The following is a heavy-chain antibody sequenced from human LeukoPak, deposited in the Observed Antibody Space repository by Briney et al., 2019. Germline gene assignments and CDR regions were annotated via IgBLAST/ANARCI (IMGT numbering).Heavy chain of an antibody. D-gene: IGHD3-10*01. V-gene: IGHV3-21*01. CDR1: GFTFSSYS. CDR3: ARATSGTSYEY. CDR2: ISSSSSYI. Sequence: GGSLRLSCAASGFTFSSYSMNWVRQAPGKGLEWVSSISSSSSYIYYADSVKGRFTISRDNAENTLYLQMNSLRGEDTAVYFCARATSGTSYEYWGQGTLVTVSS. J-gene: IGHJ4*02.